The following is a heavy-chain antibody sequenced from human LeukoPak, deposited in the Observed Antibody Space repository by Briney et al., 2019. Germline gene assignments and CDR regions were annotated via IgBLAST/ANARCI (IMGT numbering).Heavy chain of an antibody. CDR3: ARGANRLSGAFDI. J-gene: IGHJ3*02. Sequence: KPGGSLRLSCAASGFTFSSYSMNRVRQAPGKGLEWVSSISSSSSYIYYADSVKGRFTISRDNAKNSLYLQMNSLRAEDTAVYYCARGANRLSGAFDIWGQGTMVTVSS. V-gene: IGHV3-21*01. CDR2: ISSSSSYI. D-gene: IGHD1-14*01. CDR1: GFTFSSYS.